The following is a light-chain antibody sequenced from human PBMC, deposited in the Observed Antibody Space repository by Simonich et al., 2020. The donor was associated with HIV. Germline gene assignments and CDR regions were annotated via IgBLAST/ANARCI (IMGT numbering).Light chain of an antibody. CDR1: SSNIGSNT. Sequence: QSVLTQPPSASGTPGQRVTISCSGSSSNIGSNTVNWYQQLPRTAPELLIYSNNQRPTGVPDRFSGSKSGTSASLAIRGLQSEDEADYYFATWDDSLNGPVFGGGTKLTVL. CDR2: SNN. V-gene: IGLV1-44*01. J-gene: IGLJ3*02. CDR3: ATWDDSLNGPV.